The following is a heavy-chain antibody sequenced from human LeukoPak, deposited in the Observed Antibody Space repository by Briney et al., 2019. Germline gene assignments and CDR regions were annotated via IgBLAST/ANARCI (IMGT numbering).Heavy chain of an antibody. CDR2: ISYYSSHV. Sequence: GGSLTLSCSASGFTFSDYDKNWVRQAPGKGLEWVSSISYYSSHVYYGDSVKGRFSISRDNAKNSLYLQMNSLGAEDTAIYYCGRAFPPLRTSSAGDLWGQGILVTVSS. CDR1: GFTFSDYD. D-gene: IGHD3-16*01. CDR3: GRAFPPLRTSSAGDL. V-gene: IGHV3-21*01. J-gene: IGHJ4*02.